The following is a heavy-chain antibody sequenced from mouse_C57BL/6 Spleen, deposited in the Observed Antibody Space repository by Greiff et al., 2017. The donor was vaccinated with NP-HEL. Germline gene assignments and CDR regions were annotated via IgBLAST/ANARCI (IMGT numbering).Heavy chain of an antibody. J-gene: IGHJ1*03. D-gene: IGHD2-1*01. CDR3: TRGGNYGYFDV. V-gene: IGHV1-15*01. CDR1: GYTFTDYE. CDR2: IDPETGGT. Sequence: QVQLQQSGAELVRPGASVTLSCKASGYTFTDYEMHWVKQTPVHGLEWIGAIDPETGGTAYNQKFKGKAILTADKSSSTAYMEIRSLTSEDSAVYYCTRGGNYGYFDVWGKGTTVTVSS.